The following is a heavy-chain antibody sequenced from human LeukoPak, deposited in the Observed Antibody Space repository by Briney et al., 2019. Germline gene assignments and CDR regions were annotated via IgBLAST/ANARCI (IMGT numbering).Heavy chain of an antibody. V-gene: IGHV4-61*05. CDR2: IYYGGST. J-gene: IGHJ4*02. Sequence: PSETLSLTCTVSGGSISTSSYYWGWIRQPPGKGLEWIGYIYYGGSTNYNPSLKSRVTISADTSKNQFSLKLRSVTAADTAVYYCASAVEYTNSWGGHYYDYWGQGTLVTVSS. CDR3: ASAVEYTNSWGGHYYDY. CDR1: GGSISTSSYY. D-gene: IGHD6-6*01.